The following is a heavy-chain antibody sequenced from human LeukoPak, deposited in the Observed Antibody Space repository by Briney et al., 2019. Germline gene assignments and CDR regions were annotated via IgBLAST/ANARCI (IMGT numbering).Heavy chain of an antibody. Sequence: GGSLRLSCTASGFTFGDYAMSWVRQAPGKGLEWVGFIRSKAYGGTTEYAASVKGRFTISRDDSKSIAYLQMNSLKTEDTAVYYGTRLGAGYTGYLGYYYYYYYMDVWGKGTTVTISS. CDR2: IRSKAYGGTT. V-gene: IGHV3-49*04. J-gene: IGHJ6*03. CDR3: TRLGAGYTGYLGYYYYYYYMDV. D-gene: IGHD5-12*01. CDR1: GFTFGDYA.